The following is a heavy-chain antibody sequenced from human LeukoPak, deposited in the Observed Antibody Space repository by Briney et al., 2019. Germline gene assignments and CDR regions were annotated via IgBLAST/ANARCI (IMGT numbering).Heavy chain of an antibody. J-gene: IGHJ4*02. CDR2: IDPSDGST. V-gene: IGHV1-46*01. CDR3: ARDRSGLYYFDY. CDR1: GYTLSSYY. Sequence: ASVKVSCKASGYTLSSYYMDWVRQAPGQGLEWMGMIDPSDGSTTYAQKFQGRVTVTRDTSTSIVFMELSSLRSEDTAVYYCARDRSGLYYFDYWGQGTPVTVSS. D-gene: IGHD3-22*01.